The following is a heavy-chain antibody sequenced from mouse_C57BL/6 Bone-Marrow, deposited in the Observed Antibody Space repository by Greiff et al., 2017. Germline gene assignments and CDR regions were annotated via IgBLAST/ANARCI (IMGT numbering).Heavy chain of an antibody. Sequence: VQRVESGPGLVAPSQSLSITCTVSGFSLTSYGVHWVRQPPGKGLEWLVVIWSDGSTTYNSALKSRLSISKDNSKSQGFLKMNSLQTDDTAMYYCARQAGSSYPRYYAMDYWGQGTSVTVSS. J-gene: IGHJ4*01. V-gene: IGHV2-6-1*01. CDR1: GFSLTSYG. CDR3: ARQAGSSYPRYYAMDY. CDR2: IWSDGST. D-gene: IGHD1-1*01.